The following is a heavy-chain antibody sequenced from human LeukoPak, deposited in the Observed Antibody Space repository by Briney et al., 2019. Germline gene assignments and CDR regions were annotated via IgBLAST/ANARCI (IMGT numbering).Heavy chain of an antibody. D-gene: IGHD2-21*02. V-gene: IGHV1-69*04. J-gene: IGHJ3*02. CDR3: ARDLLAYCGGDCYRGDAFDI. CDR2: IIPILGIA. CDR1: GGTFSSCT. Sequence: ASVKVSCKASGGTFSSCTISWVRQAPGQGLEWMGRIIPILGIANYAQKFQGRVTITADKSTSTAYMELSSLRSEDTAVYYCARDLLAYCGGDCYRGDAFDIWGQGTMVTVSS.